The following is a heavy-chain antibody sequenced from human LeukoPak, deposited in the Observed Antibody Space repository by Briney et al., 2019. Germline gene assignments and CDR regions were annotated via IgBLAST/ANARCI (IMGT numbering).Heavy chain of an antibody. CDR1: GFTFDDYA. J-gene: IGHJ5*02. D-gene: IGHD5-24*01. Sequence: GGSLRLSCAASGFTFDDYAMHWVRQAPGKGLEWVSLISREGGSTYYADSVKGRFTISRDNSKNSLYLQMNSLRTEDTALYYCAKERDKRPENWFDPWGQGTLVTVSS. CDR2: ISREGGST. V-gene: IGHV3-43*02. CDR3: AKERDKRPENWFDP.